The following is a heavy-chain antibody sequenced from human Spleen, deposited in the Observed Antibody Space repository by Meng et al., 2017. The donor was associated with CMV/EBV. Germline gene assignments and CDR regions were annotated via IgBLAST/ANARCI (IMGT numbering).Heavy chain of an antibody. CDR3: AKDGYCSSTSCQPVLDY. D-gene: IGHD2-2*03. CDR1: GFNFRSYG. CDR2: IRSDGLSR. Sequence: GGSLRLSCSGFNFRSYGLHWVRQSPGKGLQWVAFIRSDGLSRYADSVKGRFTISRDNSKNTLYLQMNSLRAEDTAVYYCAKDGYCSSTSCQPVLDYWGQGTLVTVSS. V-gene: IGHV3-30*02. J-gene: IGHJ4*02.